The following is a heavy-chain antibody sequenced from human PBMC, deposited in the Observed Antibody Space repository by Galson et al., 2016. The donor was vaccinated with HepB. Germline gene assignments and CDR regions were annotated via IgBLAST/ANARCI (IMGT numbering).Heavy chain of an antibody. D-gene: IGHD6-19*01. CDR3: VKVRAVAALPDYYYYYGMDV. CDR1: GFTFRTSW. Sequence: SLRLSCAASGFTFRTSWMSWVRQPPGKGPEWVANINPDGSQTYYVDSVKGRFTLSRDNSKNTLYMQMNSLRAEDTAVYYCVKVRAVAALPDYYYYYGMDVWGQGTTVTVSS. V-gene: IGHV3-7*01. CDR2: INPDGSQT. J-gene: IGHJ6*02.